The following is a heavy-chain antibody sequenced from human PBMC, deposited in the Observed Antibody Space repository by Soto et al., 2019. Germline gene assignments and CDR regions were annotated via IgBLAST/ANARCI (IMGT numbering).Heavy chain of an antibody. CDR2: IYSGGST. D-gene: IGHD2-8*01. CDR3: ARDQGWYAN. CDR1: GFIFSSYA. J-gene: IGHJ4*02. V-gene: IGHV3-53*01. Sequence: GGSLRLSCAASGFIFSSYAMSWVPQAPGKGLEWVSVIYSGGSTYYADSVKGRFTISRDNSKNTLYLQMNSLRAEDTAVYYYARDQGWYANWGQGTLVTVSS.